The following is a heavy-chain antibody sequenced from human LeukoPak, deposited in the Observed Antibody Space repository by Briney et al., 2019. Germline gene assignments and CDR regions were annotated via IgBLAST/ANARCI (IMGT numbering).Heavy chain of an antibody. J-gene: IGHJ5*01. CDR2: IYYSGTT. CDR1: AGSISSRNYY. CDR3: ASSLRYCSSTSCYLGWFDS. V-gene: IGHV4-39*01. Sequence: PSETLSLTCSVSAGSISSRNYYWGWTRQPPGKGLEWIGSIYYSGTTYYNPSLRSRVSMSVDTSKNQFCLKLSSVTAADTAVYYCASSLRYCSSTSCYLGWFDSWGQGALVTVSS. D-gene: IGHD2-2*01.